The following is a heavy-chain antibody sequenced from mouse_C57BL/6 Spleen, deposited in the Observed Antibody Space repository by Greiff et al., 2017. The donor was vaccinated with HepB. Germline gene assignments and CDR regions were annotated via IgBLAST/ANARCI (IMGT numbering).Heavy chain of an antibody. Sequence: EVQVVESGEGLVKPGGSLKLSCAASGFTFSSYAMSWVRQTPEKRLEWVAYISSGGDYIYYADTVKGRFTISRDNARNTLYLQMSSLKSEDTAMYYCTRDRTIEGFAYWGQGTLVTVSA. CDR2: ISSGGDYI. CDR3: TRDRTIEGFAY. CDR1: GFTFSSYA. J-gene: IGHJ3*01. V-gene: IGHV5-9-1*02.